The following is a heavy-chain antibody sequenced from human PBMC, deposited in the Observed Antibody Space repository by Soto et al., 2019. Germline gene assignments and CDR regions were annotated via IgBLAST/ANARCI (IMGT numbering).Heavy chain of an antibody. J-gene: IGHJ4*02. CDR3: ARKYCRTTSCYGADY. V-gene: IGHV1-18*01. Sequence: QVQLAQSGAEVKKPGASVRVSCKASGYTFTTYGISWVRQAPGQGLEWMGWINTYTGHTNYAQRLQGRVTVTTDTSTSTAYMELRSLRSDDTAVYYCARKYCRTTSCYGADYWGQGTLVTVSS. CDR2: INTYTGHT. CDR1: GYTFTTYG. D-gene: IGHD2-2*01.